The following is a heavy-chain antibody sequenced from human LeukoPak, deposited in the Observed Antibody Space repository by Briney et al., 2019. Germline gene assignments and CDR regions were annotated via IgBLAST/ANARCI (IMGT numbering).Heavy chain of an antibody. J-gene: IGHJ4*02. D-gene: IGHD3-9*01. V-gene: IGHV3-30*03. CDR1: GFTFSSYG. Sequence: PGGSLRLSCAASGFTFSSYGMHWVRQAPGKGLEWVAVISYDGSNINYAESVKGRFTISRDNSKNTLYLQMNSLRAEDTAVYYCARDRLYYDILTGLDYWGQGTLVTVSS. CDR2: ISYDGSNI. CDR3: ARDRLYYDILTGLDY.